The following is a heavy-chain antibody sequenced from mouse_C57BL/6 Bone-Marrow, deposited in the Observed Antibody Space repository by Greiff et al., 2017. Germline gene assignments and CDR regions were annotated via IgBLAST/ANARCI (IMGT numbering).Heavy chain of an antibody. D-gene: IGHD1-1*01. CDR2: IDPSDSYT. Sequence: VQLQQSGAELVRPGTSVKLSCKASGYTFTRYWMHWVKQRPGQGLEWIGVIDPSDSYTNYNQTFKGKATLTVDTSSSTAYMQLSSLTSEDSAVYYCANEYGIDYWGQGTTLTVSS. J-gene: IGHJ2*01. V-gene: IGHV1-59*01. CDR3: ANEYGIDY. CDR1: GYTFTRYW.